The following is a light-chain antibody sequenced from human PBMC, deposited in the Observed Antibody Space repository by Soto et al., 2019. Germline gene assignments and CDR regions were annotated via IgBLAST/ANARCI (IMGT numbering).Light chain of an antibody. J-gene: IGKJ4*01. CDR1: QDISGR. CDR3: QQADSFPLT. Sequence: DIQMTQSPSFVSASVGDRVIITCRASQDISGRLAWYQQKPGEPPKLLIYAASRLQRGVPSRFSGSDSGTDFTLTVSDLQPEDFATYYCQQADSFPLTFGGGTKVEIK. CDR2: AAS. V-gene: IGKV1D-12*01.